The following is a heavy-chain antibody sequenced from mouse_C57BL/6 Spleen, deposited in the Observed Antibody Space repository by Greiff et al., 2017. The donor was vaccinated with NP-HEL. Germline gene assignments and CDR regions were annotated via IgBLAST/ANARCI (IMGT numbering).Heavy chain of an antibody. V-gene: IGHV1-64*01. D-gene: IGHD4-1*01. J-gene: IGHJ4*01. CDR1: GYTFTSYW. CDR2: IHPNSGST. Sequence: VQRVESGAELVKPGASVKLSCKASGYTFTSYWMHWVKQRPGQGLEWIGMIHPNSGSTNYNEKFKSKATLTVDKSSSTAYMQLSSLTSEDSAVYYCARDWIYYAMDYWGQGTSVTVSS. CDR3: ARDWIYYAMDY.